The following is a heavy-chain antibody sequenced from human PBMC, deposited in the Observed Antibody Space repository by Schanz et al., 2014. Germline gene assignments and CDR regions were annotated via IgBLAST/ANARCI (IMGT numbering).Heavy chain of an antibody. CDR2: IIPSLGLA. V-gene: IGHV1-69*04. D-gene: IGHD5-12*01. Sequence: QGQLVQSGPEVKEPGASVKVSCKASGYTFTSYGISWVRQAPGQGLEWMGRIIPSLGLAKYEQNFQDKVTITADTSTTTAYMELSGLRSEDTAVYFCARDLTVDTGYVVHYYYYGMDVWGQGTTVTVSS. CDR3: ARDLTVDTGYVVHYYYYGMDV. J-gene: IGHJ6*02. CDR1: GYTFTSYG.